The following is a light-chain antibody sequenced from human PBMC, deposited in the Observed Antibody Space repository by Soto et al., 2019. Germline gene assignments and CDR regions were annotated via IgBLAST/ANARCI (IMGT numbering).Light chain of an antibody. Sequence: DIQMTQSPSTLSASVGDRVTITCRASQSISTWLSWYQHKPGTAPKLLIYEASTLESGVQSRFSGSRSGTEFPLTVSSLQPDDFATYYCQQYNDSFPYTFGQGTKLQIK. CDR2: EAS. J-gene: IGKJ2*01. V-gene: IGKV1-5*03. CDR1: QSISTW. CDR3: QQYNDSFPYT.